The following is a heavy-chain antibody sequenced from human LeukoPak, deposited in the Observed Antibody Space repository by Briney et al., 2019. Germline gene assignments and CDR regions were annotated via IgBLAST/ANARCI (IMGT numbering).Heavy chain of an antibody. Sequence: GGSLRLSCPASGFTFSGYTLNWVRQAPGKGLEWVSYISSSSSTIYYADSVKGRFTISRDNAKNSLYLQMNSLRAEDTAVYSCARGNSYMDVWGKGTTVTVSS. V-gene: IGHV3-48*01. CDR1: GFTFSGYT. J-gene: IGHJ6*03. CDR2: ISSSSSTI. CDR3: ARGNSYMDV.